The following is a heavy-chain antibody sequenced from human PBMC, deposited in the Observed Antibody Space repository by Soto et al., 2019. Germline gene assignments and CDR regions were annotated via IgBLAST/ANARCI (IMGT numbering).Heavy chain of an antibody. CDR2: INSHGNIT. J-gene: IGHJ5*02. CDR3: ARTGYCNSTKCYNWFDP. D-gene: IGHD2-2*01. Sequence: EVHLVESGGGLVQPGGSLRLSCAASGFTFSNYWMNWVRQAPGKGLVWVSRINSHGNITTYADSVKGRFTISRDNAKNTLHLQMNSLRAEDTAVYYCARTGYCNSTKCYNWFDPWGQGTLVTVSS. CDR1: GFTFSNYW. V-gene: IGHV3-74*03.